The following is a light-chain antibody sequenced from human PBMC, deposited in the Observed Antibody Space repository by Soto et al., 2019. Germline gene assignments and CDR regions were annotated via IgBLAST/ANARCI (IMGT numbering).Light chain of an antibody. Sequence: DIELIQSPSSLSASVGDIVTITCRARPTISTYLNWYQQKSGKAPKLLIYSASSLQSGVPSRFSGSGSWTDFTLTITSLQPEDFATYFCQQSYSMSPITFGQGKRLEIK. V-gene: IGKV1-39*01. J-gene: IGKJ5*01. CDR2: SAS. CDR3: QQSYSMSPIT. CDR1: PTISTY.